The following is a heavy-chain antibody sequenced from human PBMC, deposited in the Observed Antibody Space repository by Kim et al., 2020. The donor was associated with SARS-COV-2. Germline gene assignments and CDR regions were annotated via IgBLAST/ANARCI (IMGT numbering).Heavy chain of an antibody. CDR1: GFTFSSYG. CDR2: IWYDGSNK. V-gene: IGHV3-33*01. D-gene: IGHD6-19*01. J-gene: IGHJ6*02. CDR3: ARLAVSGFWDKTYYYYYGMDG. Sequence: GGSLRLSCAASGFTFSSYGMHWVRQAPGKGLEWVAVIWYDGSNKYYADSVKGRFTISRDNSKNTLYLQMNSLRAEDTAVYYCARLAVSGFWDKTYYYYYGMDGWGQGTTVTVSS.